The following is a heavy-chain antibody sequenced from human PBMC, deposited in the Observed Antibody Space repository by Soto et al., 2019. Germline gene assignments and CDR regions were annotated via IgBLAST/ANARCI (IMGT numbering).Heavy chain of an antibody. D-gene: IGHD1-1*01. V-gene: IGHV4-39*07. Sequence: SETLSLTCTVSGGSISSSNYYWGWIRQPPGKGLEWIGRIYATGTTDYNPSLKSRVMMSVDTSKKQFSLKLRSVTAADTAVYYCVRDGTKTLRDWFDPWGQGISVTVS. J-gene: IGHJ5*02. CDR1: GGSISSSNYY. CDR3: VRDGTKTLRDWFDP. CDR2: IYATGTT.